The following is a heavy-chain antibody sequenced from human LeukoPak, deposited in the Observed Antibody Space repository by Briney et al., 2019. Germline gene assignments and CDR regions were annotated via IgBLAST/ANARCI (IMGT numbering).Heavy chain of an antibody. CDR2: ISSSSSTI. D-gene: IGHD1-7*01. CDR3: AREELELSLRWFDP. Sequence: GGSLRLSCAASGFTFSSYSMNWVRQAPGKGLEWVSYISSSSSTIYYADSVKGRFTISRDNAKNSLYLQMNSLRAEDTAVYYCAREELELSLRWFDPWGQGTLVTVSS. V-gene: IGHV3-48*01. J-gene: IGHJ5*02. CDR1: GFTFSSYS.